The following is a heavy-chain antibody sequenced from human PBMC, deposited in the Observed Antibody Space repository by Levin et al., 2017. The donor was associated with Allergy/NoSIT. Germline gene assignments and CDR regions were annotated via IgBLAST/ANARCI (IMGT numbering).Heavy chain of an antibody. D-gene: IGHD3-3*01. CDR3: ARDSSPPWGEWFTTTQYYYGMDV. CDR1: GYTFTSYD. Sequence: ASVKVSCKASGYTFTSYDINWVRQAPGQGLEWMGWISAYNGNTNYAQKLQGRVTMTTDTSTSTAYMELRSLRSDDTAVYYCARDSSPPWGEWFTTTQYYYGMDVWGQGTTVTVSS. CDR2: ISAYNGNT. J-gene: IGHJ6*02. V-gene: IGHV1-18*01.